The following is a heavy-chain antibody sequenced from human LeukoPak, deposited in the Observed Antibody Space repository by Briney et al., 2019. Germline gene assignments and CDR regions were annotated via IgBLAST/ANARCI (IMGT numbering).Heavy chain of an antibody. J-gene: IGHJ4*02. CDR3: AREVSGYYGSGSYYFDY. CDR1: GYTFTSYY. Sequence: ASVKVSCKASGYTFTSYYMHWVRQAPGQGLEWMGIINPSGGSTGYAQKFQGRVTMTRDTSTSTVYMELSSLRSEDTAVYYCAREVSGYYGSGSYYFDYWGQGTLVTVSS. V-gene: IGHV1-46*01. D-gene: IGHD3-10*01. CDR2: INPSGGST.